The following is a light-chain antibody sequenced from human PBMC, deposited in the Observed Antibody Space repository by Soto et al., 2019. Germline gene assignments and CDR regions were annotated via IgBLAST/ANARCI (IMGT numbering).Light chain of an antibody. CDR3: QSYDSSLTNAV. V-gene: IGLV1-40*01. J-gene: IGLJ2*01. CDR1: SSNIGAGSD. CDR2: GNT. Sequence: QLVLTQPPSISGAPGQRVTISCTGSSSNIGAGSDVHWYHQLPGTAPKLLIYGNTNRHSGVPDRFSGSKSGTSASLAIAGLQTEDEGDYHCQSYDSSLTNAVFGGGTKLTVL.